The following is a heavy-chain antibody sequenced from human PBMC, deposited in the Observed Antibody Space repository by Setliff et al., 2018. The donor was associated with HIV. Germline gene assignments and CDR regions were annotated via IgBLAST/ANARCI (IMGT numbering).Heavy chain of an antibody. V-gene: IGHV4-4*02. D-gene: IGHD3-3*01. CDR2: IFHSENT. Sequence: LSLTCAVSGGSISSSNWWSWVRQPPGKGLEWIGEIFHSENTNYNPSLKSRVTISVDKSKNQFSLKVTSATAADTAVYYCASGDNFWSGSYYWGQGTLVTVS. J-gene: IGHJ4*02. CDR3: ASGDNFWSGSYY. CDR1: GGSISSSNW.